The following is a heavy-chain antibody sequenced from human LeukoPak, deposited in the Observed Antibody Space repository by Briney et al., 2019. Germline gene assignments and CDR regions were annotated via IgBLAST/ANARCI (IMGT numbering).Heavy chain of an antibody. Sequence: SETLSLTCAVYGGSFSGYYWSWIRQPPGKGLEWIGEINHSGSTNYNPSLKSRVTISVDTSKNQFSLKLSSVTAADTAVYYCARRRGYYDSWSGHIDYWGQGTLVTVSS. CDR3: ARRRGYYDSWSGHIDY. D-gene: IGHD3-3*01. J-gene: IGHJ4*02. CDR2: INHSGST. V-gene: IGHV4-34*01. CDR1: GGSFSGYY.